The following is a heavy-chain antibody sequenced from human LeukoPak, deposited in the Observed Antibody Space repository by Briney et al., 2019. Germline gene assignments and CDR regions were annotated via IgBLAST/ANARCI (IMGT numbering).Heavy chain of an antibody. Sequence: GGSLRLSCAASGNYWMHWVRQAPGKGLVWVSHINSDGSWTSYADSVKGRFTISKDNAKNTVYLQMNNLRAEDTAVYYCVSFYEAYWGRETLVTVSS. CDR2: INSDGSWT. J-gene: IGHJ4*02. CDR3: VSFYEAY. V-gene: IGHV3-74*01. D-gene: IGHD2/OR15-2a*01. CDR1: GNYW.